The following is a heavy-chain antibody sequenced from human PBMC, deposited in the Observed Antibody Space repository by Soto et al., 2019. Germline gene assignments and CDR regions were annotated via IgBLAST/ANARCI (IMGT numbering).Heavy chain of an antibody. Sequence: GSLRLSCAASGFSISNAWMTWVRQAPGKGLEWVGRIKRKTDGGTTEYAAPVKGRFTISRDDSKNTLYLQMNSLKTEYTAVYYCARQCRGVTCHWFVPWGQGTLVTVSS. V-gene: IGHV3-15*01. D-gene: IGHD2-15*01. CDR1: GFSISNAW. J-gene: IGHJ5*02. CDR2: IKRKTDGGTT. CDR3: ARQCRGVTCHWFVP.